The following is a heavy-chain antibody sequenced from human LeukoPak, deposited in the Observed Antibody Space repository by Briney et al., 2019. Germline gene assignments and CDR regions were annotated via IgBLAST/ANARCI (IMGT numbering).Heavy chain of an antibody. CDR1: GFTFSTYA. Sequence: GRSLRLSCAASGFTFSTYAMNWVRQAPGKGLEWVAVISYDGRQNYYADSVKGRFTISRDNSKNTLYLQMNSLKTEDTAVYYCRGAEEYFDHWGQGTLVTVSS. CDR2: ISYDGRQN. J-gene: IGHJ4*02. D-gene: IGHD3-10*01. CDR3: RGAEEYFDH. V-gene: IGHV3-30*04.